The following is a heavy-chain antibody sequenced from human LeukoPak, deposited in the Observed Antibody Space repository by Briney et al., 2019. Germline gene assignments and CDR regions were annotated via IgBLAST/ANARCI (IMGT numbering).Heavy chain of an antibody. D-gene: IGHD1-26*01. J-gene: IGHJ4*02. V-gene: IGHV3-66*01. CDR3: ARGPIVGAPGI. CDR1: GFTVSSTY. Sequence: GGSLRLSCAASGFTVSSTYMSWVRQAPGKGLEWVSVIYSGGNTYYVDSVKGRFTISRDNSKNTLYLQLNSLRADDMAVYYCARGPIVGAPGIWGQGTLVTVSS. CDR2: IYSGGNT.